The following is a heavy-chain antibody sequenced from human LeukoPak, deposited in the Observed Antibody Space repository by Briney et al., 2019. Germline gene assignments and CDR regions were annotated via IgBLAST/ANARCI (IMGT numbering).Heavy chain of an antibody. CDR2: INQSGST. V-gene: IGHV4-34*01. D-gene: IGHD3-3*02. CDR1: GGSFSGYY. Sequence: KASETLSLTCAVYGGSFSGYYWNWSRQPAGKGLEWIGEINQSGSTNYNPSLKSRVTISFDTSKNQFSLKLSSVTAADTAVYYCARGRAFFDWGQGTLVTVSS. J-gene: IGHJ4*02. CDR3: ARGRAFFD.